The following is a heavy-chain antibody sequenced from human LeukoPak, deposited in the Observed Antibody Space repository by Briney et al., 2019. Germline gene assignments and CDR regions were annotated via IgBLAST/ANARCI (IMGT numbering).Heavy chain of an antibody. D-gene: IGHD3-10*01. Sequence: SETLSLTCAVYGGSFSGYYWSWIRQPPGKGLEWIGEINHSGSTNYNPSLKSRVTISVDTSKNQFSLKLSSVTAADTAVYYCARGFGGRGGGLNRWGQGTLVTVSS. J-gene: IGHJ5*02. CDR2: INHSGST. CDR1: GGSFSGYY. CDR3: ARGFGGRGGGLNR. V-gene: IGHV4-34*01.